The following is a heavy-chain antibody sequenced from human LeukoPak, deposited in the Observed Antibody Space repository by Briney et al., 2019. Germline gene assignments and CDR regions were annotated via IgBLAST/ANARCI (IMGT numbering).Heavy chain of an antibody. D-gene: IGHD1-26*01. CDR2: IITIFGTA. J-gene: IGHJ4*02. CDR3: ARDPYGSYFDY. V-gene: IGHV1-69*06. CDR1: GGTFSSYA. Sequence: GASVKVSCKASGGTFSSYAISWVRQAPGQGLEWMGGIITIFGTANYAQKFQGRVTITADKSTSTAYMELSSLRSEDTDVYYCARDPYGSYFDYWGQGTLVTVSS.